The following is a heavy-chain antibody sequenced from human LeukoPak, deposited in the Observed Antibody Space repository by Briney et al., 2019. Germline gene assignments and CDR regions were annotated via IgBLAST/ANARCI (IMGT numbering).Heavy chain of an antibody. CDR3: ARGTTPKLRFLEWLFDY. V-gene: IGHV1-2*02. Sequence: AASVKLSCKASGYTFTGYYMHWVRQAPGQGLEWMGWINPNSGGTNYAQKFQGRVTMTRDTSISTAYMELSRLRSDDTAVYYCARGTTPKLRFLEWLFDYWGQGTLVTVSS. CDR1: GYTFTGYY. CDR2: INPNSGGT. D-gene: IGHD3-3*01. J-gene: IGHJ4*02.